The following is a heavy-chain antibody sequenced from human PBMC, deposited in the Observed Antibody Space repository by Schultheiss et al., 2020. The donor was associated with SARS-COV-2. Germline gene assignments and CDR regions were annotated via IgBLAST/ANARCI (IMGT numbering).Heavy chain of an antibody. CDR3: ARGSGGGYEFDY. CDR2: IKQDGSEK. D-gene: IGHD5-12*01. Sequence: GGSLRLSCAASGFTFSNAWMNWVRQAPGKGLEWVANIKQDGSEKYYVDSVKGRFTISRDNAKNSLFLQMDSLTAEDTAVYYCARGSGGGYEFDYWGQGTLVTVSS. CDR1: GFTFSNAW. J-gene: IGHJ4*02. V-gene: IGHV3-7*01.